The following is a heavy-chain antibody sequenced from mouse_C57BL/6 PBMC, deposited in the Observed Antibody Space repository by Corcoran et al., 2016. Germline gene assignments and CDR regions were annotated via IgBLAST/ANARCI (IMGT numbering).Heavy chain of an antibody. J-gene: IGHJ4*01. CDR2: IYHRSGNT. CDR1: GYTFTSYG. V-gene: IGHV1-81*01. CDR3: ARGELPYYAMDY. Sequence: QVQLQQSGAELARPGASVKLSCKASGYTFTSYGISWVKQRTGQGLEWIGEIYHRSGNTYYNEKFKGKATLTADKSSSTAYMELRSLTSEDSAVYFCARGELPYYAMDYWGQGTAVTVSS.